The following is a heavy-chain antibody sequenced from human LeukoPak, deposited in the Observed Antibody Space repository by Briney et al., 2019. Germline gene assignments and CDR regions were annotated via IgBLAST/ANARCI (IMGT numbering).Heavy chain of an antibody. CDR3: ARGGVGATFDY. J-gene: IGHJ4*02. V-gene: IGHV4-30-4*08. Sequence: TLSLTCSVSGGSISNYYWSWIRQPPGKGLEWIGYIYYSWSTYYNPSLKSRVTISMDTSKNQLSLKVSSVTAADTAVYFCARGGVGATFDYWGQGALVTVSS. CDR2: IYYSWST. D-gene: IGHD1-26*01. CDR1: GGSISNYY.